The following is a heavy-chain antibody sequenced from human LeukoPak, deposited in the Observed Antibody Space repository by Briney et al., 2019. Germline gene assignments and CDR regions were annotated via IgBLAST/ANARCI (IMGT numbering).Heavy chain of an antibody. Sequence: PSETLSLTCTVSGGSISSYYWSWIRQPPGKGLEWNGYIHYSGSTDYNPSLKSRVTISVDTSMNQFSLKLSSVTAADTAAYYCARFLGSGIRYFDYWGQGTLVTVSS. CDR1: GGSISSYY. D-gene: IGHD3-16*01. CDR3: ARFLGSGIRYFDY. J-gene: IGHJ4*02. CDR2: IHYSGST. V-gene: IGHV4-59*01.